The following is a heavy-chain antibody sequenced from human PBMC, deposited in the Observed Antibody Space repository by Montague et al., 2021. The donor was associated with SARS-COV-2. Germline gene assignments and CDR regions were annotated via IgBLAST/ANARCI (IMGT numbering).Heavy chain of an antibody. V-gene: IGHV4-59*01. CDR3: ARHGGNDAFDI. Sequence: SETLSLTCTASGGSFGAYYWSWIRQPPGKGLEWIGYIDNSGSTNXNPSLESRVTMSVDTSKNQFSLKLNSVTAADTAVYYCARHGGNDAFDIWGRGTMVTVSS. J-gene: IGHJ3*02. D-gene: IGHD4-23*01. CDR2: IDNSGST. CDR1: GGSFGAYY.